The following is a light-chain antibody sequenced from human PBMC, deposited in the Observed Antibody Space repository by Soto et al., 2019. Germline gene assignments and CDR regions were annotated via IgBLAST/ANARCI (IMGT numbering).Light chain of an antibody. Sequence: EVVLTQSPGTLSLSPGERATLSCRASQSVTSSYLAWYQQKPGQAPRLLIYRASIRATGIPDRFSGSGSGTDFTLTISRLEPEDFAVYYCQQYDSSPPITFGQGTRLEIK. CDR2: RAS. V-gene: IGKV3-20*01. CDR3: QQYDSSPPIT. J-gene: IGKJ5*01. CDR1: QSVTSSY.